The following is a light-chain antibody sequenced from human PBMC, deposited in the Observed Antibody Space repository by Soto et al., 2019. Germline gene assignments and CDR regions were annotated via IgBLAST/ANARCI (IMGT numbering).Light chain of an antibody. J-gene: IGLJ1*01. CDR2: TNN. CDR1: SSNIESHP. Sequence: QSVLTQPPSASGTPGQRITISCSGSSSNIESHPVNWYQQVPGTAPKLLITTNNQRPSGVPDRFSGSKSGASASLAISGLQPEDEATYYCATWDDSRKGVFGTGTKVTVL. CDR3: ATWDDSRKGV. V-gene: IGLV1-44*01.